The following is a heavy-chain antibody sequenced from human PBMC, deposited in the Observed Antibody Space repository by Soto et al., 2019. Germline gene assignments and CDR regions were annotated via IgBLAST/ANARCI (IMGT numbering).Heavy chain of an antibody. CDR3: VKDNVGFPTSGYPAMDV. CDR2: ITWDGGTT. V-gene: IGHV3-43*01. D-gene: IGHD5-12*01. Sequence: GGSLRLSCAASGVTFEDYNMHWVRQAPGKGLEWVSLITWDGGTTYYADSVRGRFTISRDNSKNSLYLQMNGLRSEDTALYYYVKDNVGFPTSGYPAMDVWGQGTTVTVSS. J-gene: IGHJ6*02. CDR1: GVTFEDYN.